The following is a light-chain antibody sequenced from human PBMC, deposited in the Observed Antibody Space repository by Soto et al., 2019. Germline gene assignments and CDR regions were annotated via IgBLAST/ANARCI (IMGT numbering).Light chain of an antibody. J-gene: IGLJ1*01. Sequence: QSVLTQPPSVPGAPGQRVTISCTGSSPNIGAGYDVHWYQQLPGTAPKLLIYGNSNRPSGVPDRFSGSKSGTSASLAITGLQAEDEADYYCQSYDSSLSGYVFGTGTKLTVL. CDR1: SPNIGAGYD. V-gene: IGLV1-40*01. CDR2: GNS. CDR3: QSYDSSLSGYV.